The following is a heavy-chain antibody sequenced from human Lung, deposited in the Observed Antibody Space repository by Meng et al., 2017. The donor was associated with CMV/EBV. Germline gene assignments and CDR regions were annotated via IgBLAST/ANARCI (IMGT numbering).Heavy chain of an antibody. CDR3: AKVDSDTLMVPYYYYPMDV. CDR2: IRYDGTNK. V-gene: IGHV3-30*02. Sequence: GESMKISCAASGITVSSYGIHWVRQAPGKGLEWVAFIRYDGTNKHYADSVTGRFSVSRDNSRNMVYLQMNSLSAEDTAVYHCAKVDSDTLMVPYYYYPMDVGGQGTXVTVYS. CDR1: GITVSSYG. D-gene: IGHD5-18*01. J-gene: IGHJ6*02.